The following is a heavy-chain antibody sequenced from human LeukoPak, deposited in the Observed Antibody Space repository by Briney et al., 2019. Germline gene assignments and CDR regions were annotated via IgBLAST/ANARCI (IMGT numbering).Heavy chain of an antibody. CDR3: ATYTRWVAGDI. CDR1: GFTFSDSW. V-gene: IGHV3-7*01. J-gene: IGHJ6*02. CDR2: MNQDGSAK. D-gene: IGHD3-16*01. Sequence: GVSLRLSCAASGFTFSDSWMSWVRQAPGKGLEWVANMNQDGSAKVYVDSVEGRFTISRDTARTSLYLQMSSLRPEDTAVYYCATYTRWVAGDIWGQGTTVTVSS.